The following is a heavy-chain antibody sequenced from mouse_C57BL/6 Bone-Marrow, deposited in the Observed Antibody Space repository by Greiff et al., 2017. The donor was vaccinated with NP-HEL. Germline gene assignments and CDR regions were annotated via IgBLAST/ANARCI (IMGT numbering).Heavy chain of an antibody. CDR3: ATPFYYAMDY. J-gene: IGHJ4*01. Sequence: QVQLKESGAELARPGASVKLSCKASGYTFTSYGISWVKQRTGKGLEWIGEIYPRSGNTYYNEKFKGKATLTADKSSSTAYMELRSLTSEDSAVYFCATPFYYAMDYWGQGTSVTVSS. CDR1: GYTFTSYG. CDR2: IYPRSGNT. V-gene: IGHV1-81*01.